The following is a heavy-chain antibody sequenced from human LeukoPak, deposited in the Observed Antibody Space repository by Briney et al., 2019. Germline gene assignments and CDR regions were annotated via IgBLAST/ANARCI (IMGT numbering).Heavy chain of an antibody. CDR2: ISYDGSNK. V-gene: IGHV3-30*18. D-gene: IGHD5-24*01. CDR3: AKSFLFSMAPYFDY. Sequence: QPGGSLRLSCAASGFTFSSYGMHWVRQAPGKGLEWVAVISYDGSNKYYADSVKGRFTISRDNSKNTLYLQMNSLRAEDTAVYYCAKSFLFSMAPYFDYWGQGTLVTVSS. CDR1: GFTFSSYG. J-gene: IGHJ4*02.